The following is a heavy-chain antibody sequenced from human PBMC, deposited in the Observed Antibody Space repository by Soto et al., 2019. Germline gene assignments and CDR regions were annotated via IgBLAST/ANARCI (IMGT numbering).Heavy chain of an antibody. V-gene: IGHV4-59*01. CDR1: GVSMTTYY. J-gene: IGHJ4*02. CDR2: IYYTGST. Sequence: ATPLPTFTDSGVSMTTYYWNWIRQPPGKRLEWMGAIYYTGSTTYNPSPRSRVTFSVDTSKNQFSLSRTSVTAAETAVYFCAKVVSGGNLDYWGQGTLVTVTS. D-gene: IGHD6-25*01. CDR3: AKVVSGGNLDY.